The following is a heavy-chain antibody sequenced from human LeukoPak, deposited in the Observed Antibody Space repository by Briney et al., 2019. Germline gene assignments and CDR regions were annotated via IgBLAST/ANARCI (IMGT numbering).Heavy chain of an antibody. Sequence: GGSLRLSCAASGFTFGSYWMSWVRQAPGKGLEWVASIGPTGSDRYHADSIKGRFTISRDNANNFLYLQMNSLRAEDTAVYYCATETNGRHYDYWGQGTLLTVSS. CDR1: GFTFGSYW. CDR3: ATETNGRHYDY. D-gene: IGHD1-14*01. CDR2: IGPTGSDR. V-gene: IGHV3-21*06. J-gene: IGHJ4*02.